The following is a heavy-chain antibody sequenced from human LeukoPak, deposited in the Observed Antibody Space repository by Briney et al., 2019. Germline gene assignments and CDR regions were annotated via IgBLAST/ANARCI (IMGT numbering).Heavy chain of an antibody. V-gene: IGHV3-23*01. CDR1: GFTFSSYA. CDR3: AKMNVLTGYYTPNFGF. CDR2: VSGSGSST. J-gene: IGHJ4*02. D-gene: IGHD3-9*01. Sequence: GGSLRLSCAASGFTFSSYAMSWVRQAPRKGLEWVSVVSGSGSSTDYADSVKGRFTISRDNSKNTPYLQMSSLSAEDTAVYYCAKMNVLTGYYTPNFGFWGQGTLVTVSS.